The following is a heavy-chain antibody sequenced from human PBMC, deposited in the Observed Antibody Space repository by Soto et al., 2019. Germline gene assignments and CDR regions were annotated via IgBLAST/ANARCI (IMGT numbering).Heavy chain of an antibody. D-gene: IGHD3-3*01. V-gene: IGHV4-30-4*01. J-gene: IGHJ4*02. Sequence: QVQLRESGPGLMRPSQTLSLTCTVSGASVTSTGYYWTWIRQSPGKGLEWLGYILHNGNADYSPSLETRLSISLDSSKNQFSLKVNSVSAADTAIYFCARVSEVSAEYYFDYWGQGALVTVSS. CDR2: ILHNGNA. CDR1: GASVTSTGYY. CDR3: ARVSEVSAEYYFDY.